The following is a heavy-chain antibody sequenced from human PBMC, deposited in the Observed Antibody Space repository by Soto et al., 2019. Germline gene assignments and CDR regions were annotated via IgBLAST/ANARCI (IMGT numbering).Heavy chain of an antibody. D-gene: IGHD6-6*01. J-gene: IGHJ4*03. V-gene: IGHV3-23*01. CDR1: GFTFSSSA. Sequence: GGSLRLSCAASGFTFSSSAMSWVRQAPGKGLEWVSVTSGSDDSTYYADSVKGRFTISRDNSKNTLYLQMNSLRAEDTAVYYCAKRSSSSTFDYWGQGTTVTVSS. CDR2: TSGSDDST. CDR3: AKRSSSSTFDY.